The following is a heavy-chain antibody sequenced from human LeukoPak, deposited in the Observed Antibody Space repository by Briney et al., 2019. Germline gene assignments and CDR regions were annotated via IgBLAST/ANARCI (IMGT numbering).Heavy chain of an antibody. V-gene: IGHV1-18*01. D-gene: IGHD6-19*01. J-gene: IGHJ6*02. CDR2: ISAYNGNT. CDR1: GYTFSSYG. CDR3: AGGYSSGWYELGYYYGMDV. Sequence: ASVKVSCKASGYTFSSYGISWGRQAPGQGREWMGWISAYNGNTNYAQKLQGRVTMTTDTSTSTAYMELRSLRSDDTAVYYCAGGYSSGWYELGYYYGMDVWGQGTTATVSS.